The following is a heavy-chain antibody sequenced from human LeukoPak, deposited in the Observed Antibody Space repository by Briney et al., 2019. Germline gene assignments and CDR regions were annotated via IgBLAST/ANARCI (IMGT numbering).Heavy chain of an antibody. V-gene: IGHV4-38-2*02. CDR2: IYHSGST. Sequence: PSETLSLTCTVSGYSISSGYYWGWIRQPPGKGLEWIGSIYHSGSTYYNPSLKSRVTISVDTSKNQFSLKLSSVTAADTAVYYCARTSKYCSSTSCYAFNWFDPWGQGTLVTVSS. CDR1: GYSISSGYY. J-gene: IGHJ5*02. CDR3: ARTSKYCSSTSCYAFNWFDP. D-gene: IGHD2-2*01.